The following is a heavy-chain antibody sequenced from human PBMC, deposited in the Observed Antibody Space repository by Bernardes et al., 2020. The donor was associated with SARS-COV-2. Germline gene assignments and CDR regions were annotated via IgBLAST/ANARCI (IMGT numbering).Heavy chain of an antibody. Sequence: SGPTLVKPTQTLTLTCTFSGFSLSTSGVGVGWIRQPPGKALEWLALIYWDDDKRYSPSLKSRLTITKDTSKNQVVLTMTNMDPVDTATYYCAHRRGDPIYYYYYGMDVWGQGTTVTVSS. CDR3: AHRRGDPIYYYYYGMDV. J-gene: IGHJ6*02. V-gene: IGHV2-5*02. CDR1: GFSLSTSGVG. CDR2: IYWDDDK.